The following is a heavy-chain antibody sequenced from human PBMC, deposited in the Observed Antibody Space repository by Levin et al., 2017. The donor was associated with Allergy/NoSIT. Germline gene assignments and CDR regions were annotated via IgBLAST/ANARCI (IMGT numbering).Heavy chain of an antibody. J-gene: IGHJ6*02. Sequence: GESLKISCAVSGFTFSLYAMSWVRQAPGKGLEWVSIISDSGDITDYADSVKGRFTISRDNSKNTLYLQMNSLRAEDTAVYYCAKNFYYGMDVWGQGTRVTVSS. CDR2: ISDSGDIT. V-gene: IGHV3-23*01. CDR3: AKNFYYGMDV. CDR1: GFTFSLYA.